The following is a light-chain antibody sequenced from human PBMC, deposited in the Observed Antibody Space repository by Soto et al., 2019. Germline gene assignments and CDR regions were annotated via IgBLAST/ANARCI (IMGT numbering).Light chain of an antibody. CDR2: GAS. CDR1: QSVGSN. Sequence: EIVMTQSPATLSVSPGERATLSCRASQSVGSNLAWYQQKPGQAPRLLIYGASTRATGVSARFSGSGSGTEITLTISSLQSEDFAVYYCQQYNNWLRTFGQGTKVEIK. CDR3: QQYNNWLRT. J-gene: IGKJ1*01. V-gene: IGKV3-15*01.